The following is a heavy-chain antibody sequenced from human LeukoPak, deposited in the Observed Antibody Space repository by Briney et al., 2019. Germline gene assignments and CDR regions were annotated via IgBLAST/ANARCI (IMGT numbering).Heavy chain of an antibody. J-gene: IGHJ4*02. V-gene: IGHV4-59*12. CDR3: ARSDDYGGNPRSFDY. CDR1: GGSISSYY. D-gene: IGHD4-23*01. CDR2: IYYSGST. Sequence: SETLSLTCTVSGGSISSYYWSWIRQPPGKGLEWIGYIYYSGSTNYNPSLKSRVTISVDTSKNQFSLKLSSVTAADTAVYYCARSDDYGGNPRSFDYWGQGTLVTVSS.